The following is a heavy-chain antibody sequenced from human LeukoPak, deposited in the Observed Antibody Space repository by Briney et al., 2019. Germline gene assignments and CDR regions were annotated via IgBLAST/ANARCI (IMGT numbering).Heavy chain of an antibody. CDR3: ARRDSSGWYGYRVDYYFDY. CDR2: IYYSGST. Sequence: SETLSLTCTVSGGSISRSSYYWGWIRQPPGKGLEWIGSIYYSGSTYYNPSLKSRVTISVDTSKNQFSLKLSSVTAADTAVYYCARRDSSGWYGYRVDYYFDYWAREPWSPSPQ. J-gene: IGHJ4*02. CDR1: GGSISRSSYY. D-gene: IGHD6-19*01. V-gene: IGHV4-39*01.